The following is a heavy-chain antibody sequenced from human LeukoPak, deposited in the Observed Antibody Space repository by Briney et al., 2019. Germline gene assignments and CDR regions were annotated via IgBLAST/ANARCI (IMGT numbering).Heavy chain of an antibody. CDR3: ARLGVYDILTGYHAFDI. Sequence: SETLSLTCAVYGGSFSGYYWSWIRQPPGKGLEWIGEINHSGSTNYNPSLKSRVTISVDTSKNQFSLKLSSVTAADTAVYYCARLGVYDILTGYHAFDIWGQGTMVTVSS. CDR1: GGSFSGYY. D-gene: IGHD3-9*01. CDR2: INHSGST. J-gene: IGHJ3*02. V-gene: IGHV4-34*01.